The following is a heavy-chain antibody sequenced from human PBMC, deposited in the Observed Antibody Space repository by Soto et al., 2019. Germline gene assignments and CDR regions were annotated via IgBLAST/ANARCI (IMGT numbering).Heavy chain of an antibody. D-gene: IGHD3-22*01. V-gene: IGHV4-31*01. CDR2: TYYSGST. CDR1: GGSISSGGYY. CDR3: ARESPYDSSGYLPN. J-gene: IGHJ4*02. Sequence: SETLSLTCTVSGGSISSGGYYWSWIRQHPGKGLEWIGYTYYSGSTYYNPSLKSPVTISVDTSKNQFSMKLSSVTAADTAVYYCARESPYDSSGYLPNWGQGTLVTVSS.